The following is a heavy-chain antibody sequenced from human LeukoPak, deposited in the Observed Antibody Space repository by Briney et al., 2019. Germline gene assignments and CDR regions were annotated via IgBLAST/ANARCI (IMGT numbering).Heavy chain of an antibody. CDR1: GFTFSNAW. CDR2: IKSKTDGGTT. Sequence: GGSLRRSCAASGFTFSNAWMSWVRQAPGKGLEWVGRIKSKTDGGTTDYAAPVKGRFTISRDDSKNTLYLQMNSLKTEDTAVYYCTTSPFMGSFDPWGQGTLVTVSS. V-gene: IGHV3-15*01. D-gene: IGHD1-26*01. CDR3: TTSPFMGSFDP. J-gene: IGHJ5*02.